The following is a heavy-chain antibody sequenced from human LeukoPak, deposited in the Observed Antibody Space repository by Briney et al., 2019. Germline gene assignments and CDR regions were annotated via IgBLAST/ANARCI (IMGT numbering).Heavy chain of an antibody. CDR2: IYYSGNT. CDR1: GVSISSSNSY. J-gene: IGHJ6*03. Sequence: SETLSLTCTVSGVSISSSNSYWGWIRQPPGKGLEWIGSIYYSGNTYYNASLKSQVSISIDTSKNQFSLKLSSVTAADTAVYYCARPHGSGFFDYMDVWGKGTTVTVSS. V-gene: IGHV4-39*01. D-gene: IGHD3-10*01. CDR3: ARPHGSGFFDYMDV.